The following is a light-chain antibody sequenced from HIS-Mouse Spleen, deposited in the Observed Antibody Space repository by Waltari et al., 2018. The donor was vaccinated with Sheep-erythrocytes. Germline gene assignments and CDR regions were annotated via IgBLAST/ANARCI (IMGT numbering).Light chain of an antibody. CDR1: QSVSSSY. V-gene: IGKV3-20*01. CDR3: QQYGSSLRT. J-gene: IGKJ1*01. Sequence: EIVLTQSPGTLSLSPGERATLSSRASQSVSSSYLAWYQQKPGQAPRLLIYGAASRATGIPDRFSGSGSGTDFTLTISRLEPEEFAVYYCQQYGSSLRTFGQGTKVEIK. CDR2: GAA.